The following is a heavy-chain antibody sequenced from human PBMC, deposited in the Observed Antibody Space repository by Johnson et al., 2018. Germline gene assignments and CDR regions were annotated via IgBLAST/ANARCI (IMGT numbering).Heavy chain of an antibody. CDR3: AKEVGAGYFQH. CDR2: ISYDGGNK. D-gene: IGHD3-16*01. V-gene: IGHV3-30*18. CDR1: GFTFFPYI. Sequence: QVQLVQSGGGVVQPGRSLRLSCAASGFTFFPYIMHWVRQAPGKGLEWFSFISYDGGNKYCADSMKGRFTISSDNSKNTLFLQVNSLRAEDTAVYSCAKEVGAGYFQHWGQGTLVTVSS. J-gene: IGHJ1*01.